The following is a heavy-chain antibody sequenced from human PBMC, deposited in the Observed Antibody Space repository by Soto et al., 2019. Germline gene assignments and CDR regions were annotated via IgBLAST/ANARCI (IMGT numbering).Heavy chain of an antibody. Sequence: EVQLVESGGGLVQPGGSLKLSCAASGFTFSGSATHWVRQASGKGLEWVGRIRSKANKYATAYAASVKGRFTISRDDSNNMAYLQMNSLKTEDTAVYYCTRLAVAGTDSWGQGTLVTVAS. CDR1: GFTFSGSA. D-gene: IGHD6-19*01. CDR3: TRLAVAGTDS. V-gene: IGHV3-73*02. CDR2: IRSKANKYAT. J-gene: IGHJ4*02.